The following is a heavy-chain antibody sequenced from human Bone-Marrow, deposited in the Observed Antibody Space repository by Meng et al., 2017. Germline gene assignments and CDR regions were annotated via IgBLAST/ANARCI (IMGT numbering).Heavy chain of an antibody. CDR1: GYTLSSDG. V-gene: IGHV1-18*01. Sequence: ASVKVSCKASGYTLSSDGFSWVRQAPGQGLEWLGWINTYNGKTDYAQKFQGRITMTADTFTSTAYMELRNLRSDDTAVYYCATRGNPYLNCWGQGNLVT. CDR3: ATRGNPYLNC. J-gene: IGHJ4*01. CDR2: INTYNGKT.